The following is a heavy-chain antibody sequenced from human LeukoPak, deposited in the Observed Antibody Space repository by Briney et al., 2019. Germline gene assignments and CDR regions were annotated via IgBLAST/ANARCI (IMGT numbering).Heavy chain of an antibody. J-gene: IGHJ4*02. Sequence: SQTLSLTCTVSGGSISSGSYYWSSIRQPAGKGLEWIGRIYTSGSTNYNPSFKSRVSISVDTSKNQFSLKLSSVTAADTAVYYYVRGQVAGLSMVGRCDYWGQGTLVTVSS. CDR3: VRGQVAGLSMVGRCDY. CDR2: IYTSGST. V-gene: IGHV4-61*02. D-gene: IGHD6-19*01. CDR1: GGSISSGSYY.